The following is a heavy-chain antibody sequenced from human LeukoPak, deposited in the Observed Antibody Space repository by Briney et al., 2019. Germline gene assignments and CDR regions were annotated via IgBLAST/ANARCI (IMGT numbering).Heavy chain of an antibody. CDR1: GFTFSSYA. J-gene: IGHJ4*02. Sequence: GGSLRLSCAASGFTFSSYAMSWVRQAPGKGLEWVSAISGGGSTYYADSVRGRFTISRDNSKNTLYLQMDSLRAEDTAVYYCAKSATPWLPPFPYWGQGTLVTVSS. V-gene: IGHV3-23*01. D-gene: IGHD5-12*01. CDR3: AKSATPWLPPFPY. CDR2: ISGGGST.